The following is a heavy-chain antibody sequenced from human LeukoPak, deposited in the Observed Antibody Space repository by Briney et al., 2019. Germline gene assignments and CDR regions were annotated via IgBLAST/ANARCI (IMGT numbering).Heavy chain of an antibody. V-gene: IGHV3-7*01. CDR2: IKQDGSEK. Sequence: PGGSLRLSCVASGFTFSSRDWMTWVRQAPGKGLEWVANIKQDGSEKNYVDSAKGRFTISRDNAKNSVDLHMNSLRAEDTAVYYCARDYGGSSPFDYWGQGTLVTVSS. CDR3: ARDYGGSSPFDY. CDR1: GFTFSSRDW. J-gene: IGHJ4*02. D-gene: IGHD4-23*01.